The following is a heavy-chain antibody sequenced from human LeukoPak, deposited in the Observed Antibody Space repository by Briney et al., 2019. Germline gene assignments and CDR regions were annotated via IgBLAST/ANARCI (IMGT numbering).Heavy chain of an antibody. CDR1: GGTFSSYA. J-gene: IGHJ6*02. CDR2: IIPIFGIA. CDR3: ARDPYDCSGYYYSRYYYGMDV. V-gene: IGHV1-69*04. D-gene: IGHD3-22*01. Sequence: ASVKVSCKASGGTFSSYAISWVRQAPGQGLEWMGRIIPIFGIANYAQKFQGRVTITADKSTSTAYMELSSLRSEDTAVYYCARDPYDCSGYYYSRYYYGMDVWGQGTTVTVSS.